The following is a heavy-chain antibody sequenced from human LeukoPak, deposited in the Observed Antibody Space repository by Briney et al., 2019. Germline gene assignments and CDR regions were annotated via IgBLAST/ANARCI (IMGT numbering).Heavy chain of an antibody. J-gene: IGHJ4*02. D-gene: IGHD6-19*01. V-gene: IGHV3-23*01. CDR1: GFTFSTYP. CDR2: IRGSGGSS. CDR3: AKDHVLSSGGLYSFDC. Sequence: GGSLRLSCAASGFTFSTYPMTWVRQAPGKGLEWVSGIRGSGGSSDYADSVKGRFTISRDNSKNTLYLQMNNLRAEDTAVYYCAKDHVLSSGGLYSFDCWGQGTLVTVSS.